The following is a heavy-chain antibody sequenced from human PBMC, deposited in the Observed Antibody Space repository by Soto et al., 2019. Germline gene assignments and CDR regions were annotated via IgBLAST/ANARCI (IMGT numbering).Heavy chain of an antibody. J-gene: IGHJ4*02. D-gene: IGHD2-15*01. CDR3: ARNGGHYFDY. CDR2: FSHSGRT. V-gene: IGHV4-4*02. Sequence: QVQLQESGPGLVKPSGTLSLTCTVPGDSISSRDWWSWVRQSPGKGLEWIGEFSHSGRTNYNPSLKSRVTISVDKSKSQFSRELSSVTAADTAVYYCARNGGHYFDYWGQGTLVTVSS. CDR1: GDSISSRDW.